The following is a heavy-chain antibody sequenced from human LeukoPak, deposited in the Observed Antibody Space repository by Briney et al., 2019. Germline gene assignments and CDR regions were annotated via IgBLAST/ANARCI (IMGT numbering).Heavy chain of an antibody. CDR3: ARDSYSSSWSGLFDY. CDR1: GFTFSTYW. D-gene: IGHD6-13*01. Sequence: GGSLRLSCAASGFTFSTYWMSWVRQAPGKGLEWVANIQQDGIKKYYVDSVKGRFTISRDNAKNSLYLQMSSLRAEDTAVYYCARDSYSSSWSGLFDYWGQGTLVTVSS. J-gene: IGHJ4*02. V-gene: IGHV3-7*01. CDR2: IQQDGIKK.